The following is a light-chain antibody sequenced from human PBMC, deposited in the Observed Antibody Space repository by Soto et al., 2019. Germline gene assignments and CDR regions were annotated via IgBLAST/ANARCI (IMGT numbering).Light chain of an antibody. Sequence: DVQMPQSPSTLSASIGDTVTITCRASQTVVSWLAWYHQKPGRPPKLLIYMASILESGVPSRFSGRGSGTEFTLTISGLQPDDLGTYYCQPYNSYPKTFGDGTKLDI. J-gene: IGKJ2*01. CDR2: MAS. V-gene: IGKV1-5*03. CDR1: QTVVSW. CDR3: QPYNSYPKT.